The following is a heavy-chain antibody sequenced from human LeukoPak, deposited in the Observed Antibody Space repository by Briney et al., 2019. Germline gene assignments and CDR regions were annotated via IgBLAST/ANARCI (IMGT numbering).Heavy chain of an antibody. J-gene: IGHJ5*02. Sequence: ASVKVSCKASGGTFSSYAISWVRQAPGQGLEWMGGIIPIFGTANYAQKFQGRVTITADKSTSTAYMELSSLRSEDTAVYYCARWGTHYYGSGSYRGSFDPWGQGTLVTVSS. CDR2: IIPIFGTA. CDR1: GGTFSSYA. CDR3: ARWGTHYYGSGSYRGSFDP. D-gene: IGHD3-10*01. V-gene: IGHV1-69*06.